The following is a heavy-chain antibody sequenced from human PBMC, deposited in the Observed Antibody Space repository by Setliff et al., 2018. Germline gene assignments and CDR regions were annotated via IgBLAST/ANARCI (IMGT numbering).Heavy chain of an antibody. Sequence: RASVKVSCKASGYTFISYALHWVRQAPGQRLQWMGWINPASGNTKYSQEFQGRVTITRDTSATTVYMELSSLRSDDMAVYYCARKGPNSSSHVFGYWGQGTLVTVSS. V-gene: IGHV1-3*03. J-gene: IGHJ4*02. CDR1: GYTFISYA. CDR3: ARKGPNSSSHVFGY. D-gene: IGHD3-16*01. CDR2: INPASGNT.